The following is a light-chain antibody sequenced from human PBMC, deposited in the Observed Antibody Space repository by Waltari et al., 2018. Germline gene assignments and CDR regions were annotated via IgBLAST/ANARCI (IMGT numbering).Light chain of an antibody. V-gene: IGLV2-14*03. J-gene: IGLJ6*01. Sequence: QSALTQPASVSGSPGQSITISCTGTSSDVGGYNYVPWYQQHPGKAPKLMIFDVSKRPSVVSNRFSGSKSGNTASLTISGLQAEDEADYYCSSYTSSSTLDNVFGSGTKVTVL. CDR2: DVS. CDR3: SSYTSSSTLDNV. CDR1: SSDVGGYNY.